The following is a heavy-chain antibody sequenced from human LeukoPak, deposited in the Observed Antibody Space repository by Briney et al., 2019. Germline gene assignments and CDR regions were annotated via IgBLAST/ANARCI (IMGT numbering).Heavy chain of an antibody. CDR3: ARVRVNRYYYYGMDV. J-gene: IGHJ6*02. CDR2: INPSGGST. D-gene: IGHD1-14*01. Sequence: ASVKVSCKASGYTFTSYYMHWVRQAPGQGLEWVGIINPSGGSTSYAQKFQGRVTMTRDTSTSTVYMELSSLRSEDTAVYYCARVRVNRYYYYGMDVWGQGTTVTVSS. CDR1: GYTFTSYY. V-gene: IGHV1-46*01.